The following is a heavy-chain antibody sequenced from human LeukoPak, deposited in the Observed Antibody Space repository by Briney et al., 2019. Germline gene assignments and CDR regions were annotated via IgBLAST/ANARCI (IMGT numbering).Heavy chain of an antibody. CDR3: ARPAPGGTAMSRFDY. J-gene: IGHJ4*02. CDR2: ISYTGNT. Sequence: PSETLSLTCTVSGGSISSSNHYWGWIRQPPGKGLEWIASISYTGNTYYNPSLKSRVTISVDTSKNQFSLKLSSLTAADTAVYYCARPAPGGTAMSRFDYWGQGTLVTVSS. V-gene: IGHV4-39*01. CDR1: GGSISSSNHY. D-gene: IGHD5-18*01.